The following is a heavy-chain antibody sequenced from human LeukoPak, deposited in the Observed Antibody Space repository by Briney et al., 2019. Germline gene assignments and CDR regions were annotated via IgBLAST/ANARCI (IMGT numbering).Heavy chain of an antibody. J-gene: IGHJ4*02. D-gene: IGHD3-10*01. V-gene: IGHV4-39*06. CDR1: GGSISSSSYY. CDR2: IYYSGST. Sequence: PSETLSLTCTVSGGSISSSSYYWGWIRQPPGKGLEWIGSIYYSGSTYYNPSLKSRVTISVDTSKNQFPLRVNSVTAADTVVYYCARLPLGAFGEVLNFDYWGQGSLVTVSS. CDR3: ARLPLGAFGEVLNFDY.